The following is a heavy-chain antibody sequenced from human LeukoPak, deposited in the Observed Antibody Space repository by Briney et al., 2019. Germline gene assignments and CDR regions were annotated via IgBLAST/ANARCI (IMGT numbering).Heavy chain of an antibody. CDR2: ISSSSSYI. CDR1: GFTFSSYS. J-gene: IGHJ6*03. CDR3: ARDAIFGVDYYYYYMDV. V-gene: IGHV3-21*01. Sequence: GGSLRLSCAASGFTFSSYSMNWVRQAPGKGLEWVSSISSSSSYIYYADSVKGRFTISRDNAKNSLYLQMNSLRAEDTAVYYCARDAIFGVDYYYYYMDVWGKGTTVTVSS. D-gene: IGHD3-3*01.